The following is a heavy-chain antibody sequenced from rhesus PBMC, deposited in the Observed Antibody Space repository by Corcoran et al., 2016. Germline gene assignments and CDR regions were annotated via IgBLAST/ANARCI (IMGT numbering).Heavy chain of an antibody. D-gene: IGHD6-31*01. CDR1: GGSFNNYW. Sequence: LTFAVSGGSFNNYWWSWIRQPPGKGLEWIGEIDGYTGNTNHNPSLKSRVTISKDAPTNQSSLQLSSLTDADTAIYYCARSSGWAFDYWGQGVLVTASS. CDR2: IDGYTGNT. J-gene: IGHJ4*01. V-gene: IGHV4-80*01. CDR3: ARSSGWAFDY.